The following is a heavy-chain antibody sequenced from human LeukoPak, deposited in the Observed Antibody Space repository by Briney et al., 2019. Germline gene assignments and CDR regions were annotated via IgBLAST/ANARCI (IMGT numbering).Heavy chain of an antibody. Sequence: GGSLRLSCAVSGFTFSSEAMGWVRQLPGGGLEWVSTISPAGGTTYYAESMKGRFTISRDNSKSTLYLQMNSLRAEDTAVYYCARVWWLPEGMDVWGQGTTVTVSS. CDR3: ARVWWLPEGMDV. D-gene: IGHD5-12*01. CDR2: ISPAGGTT. J-gene: IGHJ6*02. CDR1: GFTFSSEA. V-gene: IGHV3-23*01.